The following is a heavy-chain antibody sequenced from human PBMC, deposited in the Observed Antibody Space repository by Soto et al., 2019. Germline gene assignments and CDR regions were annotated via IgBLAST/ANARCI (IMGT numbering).Heavy chain of an antibody. CDR1: GYSFTTYW. CDR2: IYPGDSDT. Sequence: HGESLKISCKASGYSFTTYWIGWVRQMPGKGLEWMGIIYPGDSDTRYSPSFQGQVTISADKSISTAYLQWSSLKASDTAMYYCAKTAEGHCTNGVCYRWGFDPWGQGTLVTVSS. CDR3: AKTAEGHCTNGVCYRWGFDP. D-gene: IGHD2-8*01. V-gene: IGHV5-51*01. J-gene: IGHJ5*02.